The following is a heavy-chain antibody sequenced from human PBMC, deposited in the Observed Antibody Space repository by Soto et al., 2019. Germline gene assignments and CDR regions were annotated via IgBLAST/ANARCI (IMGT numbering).Heavy chain of an antibody. J-gene: IGHJ6*02. CDR3: AKGRSYYYYYGVDV. CDR1: GVTFNICA. CDR2: IIDSGGST. V-gene: IGHV3-23*01. Sequence: HASASSGVTFNICAVGWVRKAPGKGLEWVSDIIDSGGSTYYADSVKGRFTISRDNSKSTLYLQMNSLRGEDTALYYCAKGRSYYYYYGVDVWGQGTTVTVSS.